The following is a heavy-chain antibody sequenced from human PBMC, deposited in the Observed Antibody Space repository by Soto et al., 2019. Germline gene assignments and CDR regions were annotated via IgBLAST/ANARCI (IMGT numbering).Heavy chain of an antibody. J-gene: IGHJ4*02. CDR1: SASIDNN. Sequence: QMQLLESGPGLVKPSETLSLTCAVSSASIDNNWNWVRQPPGKGLEWIGEIHQSGIAYTNPFLKSRVTMSVDKAKNQFSLNLSSVTAADTSVYFCARSFGWYAFDQWGQGTLVTVSS. V-gene: IGHV4-4*02. D-gene: IGHD6-19*01. CDR2: IHQSGIA. CDR3: ARSFGWYAFDQ.